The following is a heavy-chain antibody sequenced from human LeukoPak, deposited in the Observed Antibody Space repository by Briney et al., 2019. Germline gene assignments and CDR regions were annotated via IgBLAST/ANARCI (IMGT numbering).Heavy chain of an antibody. Sequence: GGSLRLSCAASGFTFDDYAMHWVRQAPGKGVEGVSGISWNSGSIVYADSVKGRFTISRDNAKNSLYLQMNSLRAEDMALYYCAKDIFRRGYSYGYGAFDIWGQGTMVTVSS. J-gene: IGHJ3*02. CDR1: GFTFDDYA. V-gene: IGHV3-9*03. CDR3: AKDIFRRGYSYGYGAFDI. CDR2: ISWNSGSI. D-gene: IGHD5-18*01.